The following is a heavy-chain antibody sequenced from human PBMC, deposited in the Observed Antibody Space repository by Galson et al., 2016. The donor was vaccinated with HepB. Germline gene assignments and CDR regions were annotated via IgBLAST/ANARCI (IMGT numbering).Heavy chain of an antibody. CDR3: VRSLGIAVAGGEHYFDY. Sequence: SVKVSCKASGFTFTYYGISWVRQAPGQGLECMGWISGYNSNTNYAQKFQGRVTLTTDTSTSTAYMELRSLTSADTAVYYCVRSLGIAVAGGEHYFDYWGQGTLVTVSS. CDR2: ISGYNSNT. J-gene: IGHJ4*02. V-gene: IGHV1-18*01. CDR1: GFTFTYYG. D-gene: IGHD6-13*01.